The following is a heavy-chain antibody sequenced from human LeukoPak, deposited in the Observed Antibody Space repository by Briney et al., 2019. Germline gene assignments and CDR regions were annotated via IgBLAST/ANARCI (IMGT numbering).Heavy chain of an antibody. D-gene: IGHD3-22*01. CDR2: IRPDGSVI. CDR3: ARDDTHSDTSGSFYDAFDI. J-gene: IGHJ3*02. V-gene: IGHV3-7*01. Sequence: GGSLRLSCAASGFTFSSYAMHWVRQAPGKGLEWVANIRPDGSVIHYVDSVKGRFTISRDSAKNSLYLQMNSLRGEDTAVYYCARDDTHSDTSGSFYDAFDIWGQGTMVTVSS. CDR1: GFTFSSYA.